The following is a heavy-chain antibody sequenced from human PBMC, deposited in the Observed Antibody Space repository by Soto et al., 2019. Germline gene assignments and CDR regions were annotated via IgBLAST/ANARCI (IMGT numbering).Heavy chain of an antibody. J-gene: IGHJ6*02. CDR3: ARLPAARPGYYYYGMDV. Sequence: GESLKISCQGSGYSFTSYWIGWVRQMPVKGLEWMGIIYPGDSDTRYSPSFPGQVTISADKSISTAYLQWSSLKASDTAMYYCARLPAARPGYYYYGMDVWGQGTTVTVSS. CDR1: GYSFTSYW. D-gene: IGHD6-6*01. CDR2: IYPGDSDT. V-gene: IGHV5-51*01.